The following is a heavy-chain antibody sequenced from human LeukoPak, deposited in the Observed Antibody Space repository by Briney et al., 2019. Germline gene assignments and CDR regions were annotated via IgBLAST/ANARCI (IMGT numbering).Heavy chain of an antibody. D-gene: IGHD3-3*01. CDR2: IRGRSDTT. CDR3: ARTYDFGIGPPGDAFDN. V-gene: IGHV3-48*01. CDR1: GFTFTMFS. J-gene: IGHJ3*02. Sequence: GGSLRLSCSASGFTFTMFSMNWLRQAPGKGLEWIAFIRGRSDTTYYADSVQGRFTISRDNAEDSVYLQMNSLRVEDTAVYYCARTYDFGIGPPGDAFDNWGQGTLVTVFS.